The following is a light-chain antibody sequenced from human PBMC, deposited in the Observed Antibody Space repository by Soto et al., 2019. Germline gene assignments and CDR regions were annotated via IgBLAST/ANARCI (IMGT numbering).Light chain of an antibody. J-gene: IGKJ4*01. V-gene: IGKV3-11*01. CDR2: DAS. CDR3: QQRSNSLT. Sequence: EIVLTQSPATLSLSPGERATLSCRASQSVSSYLAWYQKKPGQAPRLLIYDASNRATGIPARFSGSGSGTDFSLTISSLEPEDFAVYYCQQRSNSLTLGGGTKVDIK. CDR1: QSVSSY.